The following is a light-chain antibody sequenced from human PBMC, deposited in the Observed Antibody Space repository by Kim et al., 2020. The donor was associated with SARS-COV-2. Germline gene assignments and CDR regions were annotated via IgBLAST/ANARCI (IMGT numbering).Light chain of an antibody. Sequence: SYELTQPPSVSVSPGQTASITCSGDKLGDKYACWYQQKRGQSPVLVIYQDSKRPSGIPERFSGSNSGNTATLTISGTQAMDEADYYCQAWDSSHVVFGEGTQLTVL. CDR3: QAWDSSHVV. CDR2: QDS. CDR1: KLGDKY. V-gene: IGLV3-1*01. J-gene: IGLJ2*01.